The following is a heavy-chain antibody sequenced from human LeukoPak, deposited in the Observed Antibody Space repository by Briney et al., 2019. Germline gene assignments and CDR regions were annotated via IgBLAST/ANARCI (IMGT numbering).Heavy chain of an antibody. Sequence: ASVKVSCKTAGYTFTKDHIHWVRQAPGQGPEWMGWINPNSGGTNYAQNLQGRVTMTRDTSISTAYMELSRLRSDDTAVYYCARITPVAAADNWFDPWGQGTLVTVSS. D-gene: IGHD6-13*01. CDR3: ARITPVAAADNWFDP. J-gene: IGHJ5*02. CDR2: INPNSGGT. CDR1: GYTFTKDH. V-gene: IGHV1-2*02.